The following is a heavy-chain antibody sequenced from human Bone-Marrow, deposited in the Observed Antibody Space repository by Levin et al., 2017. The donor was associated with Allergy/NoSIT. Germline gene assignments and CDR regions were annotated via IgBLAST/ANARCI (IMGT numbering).Heavy chain of an antibody. D-gene: IGHD4-17*01. V-gene: IGHV4-59*08. CDR1: GGSIGYYY. CDR2: IYNSGST. Sequence: SETLSLTCTVSGGSIGYYYWSWIRQSPGKGLEWIGNIYNSGSTNYNPSLKSLVTISVDPSKNPFSLTLYSVNAADTAVYYCARRGHDFGDFVFDYWGQGTLVTVSS. CDR3: ARRGHDFGDFVFDY. J-gene: IGHJ4*02.